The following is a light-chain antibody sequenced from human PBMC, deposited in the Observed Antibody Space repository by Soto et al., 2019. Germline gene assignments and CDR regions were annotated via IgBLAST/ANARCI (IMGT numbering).Light chain of an antibody. CDR3: ATWDDSVSGPV. CDR1: SFNIGSNH. V-gene: IGLV1-47*01. CDR2: RNN. Sequence: QSVLTQPPSASGTPGQRVTISCSGSSFNIGSNHVYWFQQFPGTAPKLLIYRNNQRPSGVPDRFSGSNSGTSASLDISGLRSEDEADYHCATWDDSVSGPVFGGGTQLTVL. J-gene: IGLJ2*01.